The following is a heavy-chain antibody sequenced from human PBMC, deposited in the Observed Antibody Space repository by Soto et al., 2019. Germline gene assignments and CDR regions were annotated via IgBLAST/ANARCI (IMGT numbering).Heavy chain of an antibody. D-gene: IGHD6-13*01. Sequence: GGSLRLSCAASGFTFSSYAMHWVRQAPGKGLEWVAVISYDGSNKYYADSVKGRFTISRDNSKNTLYLQMNSLRAEDTAVYYCFGSSWPVDYWGQGTLVTVSS. CDR3: FGSSWPVDY. CDR1: GFTFSSYA. CDR2: ISYDGSNK. J-gene: IGHJ4*02. V-gene: IGHV3-30-3*01.